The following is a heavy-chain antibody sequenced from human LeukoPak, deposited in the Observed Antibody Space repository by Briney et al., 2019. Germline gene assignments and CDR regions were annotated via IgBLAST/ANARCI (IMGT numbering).Heavy chain of an antibody. CDR3: ARGDVRLTMVRGVIITELHAFDY. Sequence: ASVKVSCKASGYTFTSYDINWVRQATGQGLEWMGWMNPNSGNTGYAQKFQGRVTMTRNTSISTAYMELSSLRSEDTAVYYCARGDVRLTMVRGVIITELHAFDYWGQGTLVTVSP. J-gene: IGHJ4*02. D-gene: IGHD3-10*01. CDR2: MNPNSGNT. CDR1: GYTFTSYD. V-gene: IGHV1-8*01.